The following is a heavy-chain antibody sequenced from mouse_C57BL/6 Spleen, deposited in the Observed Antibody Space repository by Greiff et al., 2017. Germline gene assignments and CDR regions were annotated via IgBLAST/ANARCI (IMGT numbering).Heavy chain of an antibody. CDR1: GFSLTSYG. CDR3: AKNGYYYGSSYESDYFDY. V-gene: IGHV2-5*01. Sequence: QVQLKESGPGLVQPSQSLSITCTVSGFSLTSYGVHWVRQSPGKGLEWLGVIWRGGSTDYNAAFMSRLSITKDNSKSQVFFKMNSLQADDTAIYYCAKNGYYYGSSYESDYFDYWGQGTTLTVSS. D-gene: IGHD1-1*01. J-gene: IGHJ2*01. CDR2: IWRGGST.